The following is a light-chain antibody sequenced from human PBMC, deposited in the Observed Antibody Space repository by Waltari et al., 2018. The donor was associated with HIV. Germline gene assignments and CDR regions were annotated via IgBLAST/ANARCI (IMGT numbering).Light chain of an antibody. CDR1: SSDLGRFNR. J-gene: IGLJ2*01. CDR3: SSYASTSTPVL. Sequence: QSALTQPASVSGSPGQSITISCTGTSSDLGRFNRVSWYQQHPGKVPKLIIYEGSNRPSGMSDRLAGSKSGNTAALTISGLQADDEALFYCSSYASTSTPVLFGGGTQLTVL. V-gene: IGLV2-14*02. CDR2: EGS.